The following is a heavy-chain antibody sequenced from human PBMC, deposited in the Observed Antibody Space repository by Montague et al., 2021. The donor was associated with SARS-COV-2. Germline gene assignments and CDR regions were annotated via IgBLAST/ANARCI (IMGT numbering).Heavy chain of an antibody. D-gene: IGHD2-2*01. V-gene: IGHV4-61*02. J-gene: IGHJ5*02. Sequence: TLSLTCTLSGDSICRNNLYWTWIRQPAGKGLEWIGRISTTGSPEYNPSLKSRVTLSLDTSKNQFSLRLSSVTAADTAMYYCTIEGHITTICSGCPRNWFDPWGQGTLVTVSS. CDR3: TIEGHITTICSGCPRNWFDP. CDR2: ISTTGSP. CDR1: GDSICRNNLY.